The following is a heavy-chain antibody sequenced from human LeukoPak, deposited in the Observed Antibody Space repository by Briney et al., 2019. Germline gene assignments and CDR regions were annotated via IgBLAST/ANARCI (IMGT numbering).Heavy chain of an antibody. CDR1: GFSVSSNY. J-gene: IGHJ4*02. Sequence: GGSLRLSCAASGFSVSSNYMSWVRQAPGKGLEWVSVIYSGGSTYYADSVKGRFTISRDSSKNTLYVQMNSLRVEDTAVYYCVRLRYTYGKNFDCWGQGTLVTVSS. D-gene: IGHD5-18*01. CDR3: VRLRYTYGKNFDC. CDR2: IYSGGST. V-gene: IGHV3-53*01.